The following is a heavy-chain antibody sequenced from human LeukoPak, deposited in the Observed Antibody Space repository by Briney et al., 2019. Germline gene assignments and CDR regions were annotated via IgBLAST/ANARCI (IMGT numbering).Heavy chain of an antibody. CDR3: AKDPRYCSGGSCYSGFLGYFDY. V-gene: IGHV3-23*01. D-gene: IGHD2-15*01. J-gene: IGHJ4*02. CDR1: GFAFSSYA. Sequence: GGSLRLSCAASGFAFSSYAMSWVRQAPGKGLEWVSAISGSGGSTYYADSVKGRFTISRDNSKNTVYLQMNSLRAEDTAVYYCAKDPRYCSGGSCYSGFLGYFDYWGQGTLVTVSS. CDR2: ISGSGGST.